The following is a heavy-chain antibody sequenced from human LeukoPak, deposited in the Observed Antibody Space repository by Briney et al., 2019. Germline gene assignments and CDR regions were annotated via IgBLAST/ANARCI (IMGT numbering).Heavy chain of an antibody. V-gene: IGHV5-51*01. J-gene: IGHJ4*02. CDR3: PRRPAGTRTFVD. D-gene: IGHD1-7*01. Sequence: WESLKISCQGSGYSFTSYWIGWVRQIPGKGLEWMGVIYGADYTTIYSPPFPGQIPNADNNSISPGFLQWTGLDAWHTASSYLPRRPAGTRTFVDWGKGALVTVS. CDR2: IYGADYTT. CDR1: GYSFTSYW.